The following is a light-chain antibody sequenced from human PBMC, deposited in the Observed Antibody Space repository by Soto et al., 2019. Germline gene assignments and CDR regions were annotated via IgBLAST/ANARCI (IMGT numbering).Light chain of an antibody. CDR2: DAS. Sequence: DIQMTQSPSTLSVSVGDRVTITCRASQSISWWLAWYQQKPGKGPKLLIYDASSLQSGVPSRFSGSGSGTEFTLTISSLQPDDFATYYCQQYSGDSYTFGQGTKVDIK. J-gene: IGKJ2*01. CDR3: QQYSGDSYT. CDR1: QSISWW. V-gene: IGKV1-5*01.